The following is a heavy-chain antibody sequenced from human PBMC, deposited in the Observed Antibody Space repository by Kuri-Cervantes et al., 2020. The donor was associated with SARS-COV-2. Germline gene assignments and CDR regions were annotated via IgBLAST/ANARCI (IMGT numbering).Heavy chain of an antibody. CDR3: ASRGTTVPAGNY. D-gene: IGHD4-17*01. J-gene: IGHJ4*02. CDR2: IYPGDSDT. CDR1: GHTLTNYW. V-gene: IGHV5-51*01. Sequence: GGSLRLSCKASGHTLTNYWIGWVRQMPGKGLEWVGIIYPGDSDTRYSPSFQGQVTISADKSITTAYLQWSSLKASDTAIYYCASRGTTVPAGNYWGQGTLVTV.